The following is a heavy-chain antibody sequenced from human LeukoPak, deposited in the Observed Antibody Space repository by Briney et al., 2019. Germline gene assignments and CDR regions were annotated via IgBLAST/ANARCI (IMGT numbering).Heavy chain of an antibody. CDR3: ARGGYDFWSGLANYYYYYMDV. CDR2: IYTSGST. D-gene: IGHD3-3*01. Sequence: PSETLSLTCTVSGGSISSGSYYWSWIRQPAGKGLEWIGRIYTSGSTNYNPSLKSRVTISVDTSKNQFSLKLSSVTAADTAVYYCARGGYDFWSGLANYYYYYMDVWGKGTTVTVSS. J-gene: IGHJ6*03. CDR1: GGSISSGSYY. V-gene: IGHV4-61*02.